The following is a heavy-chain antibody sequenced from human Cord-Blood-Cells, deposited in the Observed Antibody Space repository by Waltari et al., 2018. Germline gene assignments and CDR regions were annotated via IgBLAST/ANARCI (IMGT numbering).Heavy chain of an antibody. CDR1: GYTLTELS. D-gene: IGHD3-22*01. CDR3: ATGGSGYYFDY. Sequence: QVQLVQSGAEVKKPGASVKVSCKVSGYTLTELSMHWVRQAPGKGLEWMGGFDPEDGETIYAQKFQGRVTRTGDTSTDTAYMGLSSLRSEDTAVYYCATGGSGYYFDYWGQGTLVTVSS. J-gene: IGHJ4*02. CDR2: FDPEDGET. V-gene: IGHV1-24*01.